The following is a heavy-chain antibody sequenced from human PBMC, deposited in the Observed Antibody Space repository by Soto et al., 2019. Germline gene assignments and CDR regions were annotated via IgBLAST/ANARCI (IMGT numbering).Heavy chain of an antibody. Sequence: QVRLEQSGPEVKKTGASVKVSCKASGYTFTSYGISWARQAPGQGLEWMGWINIYSGDANYAQRFQDRVTMTRDTSTNTVYMEMRSLRSDDTAVYYCARALYYYDNSGLAYWGQGTLVTVSS. V-gene: IGHV1-18*01. CDR1: GYTFTSYG. D-gene: IGHD3-22*01. CDR3: ARALYYYDNSGLAY. J-gene: IGHJ4*02. CDR2: INIYSGDA.